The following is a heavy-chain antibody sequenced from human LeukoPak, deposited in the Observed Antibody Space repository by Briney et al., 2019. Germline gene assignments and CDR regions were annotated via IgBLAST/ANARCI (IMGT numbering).Heavy chain of an antibody. D-gene: IGHD5-18*01. J-gene: IGHJ6*03. Sequence: SETLSLTCTVSVGSISRYYWSWIRQPPGKGLEWVGYIYYSGSTNYNPFRKSRVTISVDTSKNQFSLKMRFVTHADTAVYYCARVSSGYATSYYYCYKDVWGKGTTVTVSS. CDR2: IYYSGST. CDR3: ARVSSGYATSYYYCYKDV. V-gene: IGHV4-59*13. CDR1: VGSISRYY.